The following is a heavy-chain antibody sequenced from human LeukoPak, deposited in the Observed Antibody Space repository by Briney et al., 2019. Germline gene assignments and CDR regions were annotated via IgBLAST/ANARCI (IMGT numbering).Heavy chain of an antibody. Sequence: GGSLRLSCAASGFTFSSYGMHWVRQAPGKGLEWVANIKEDGSEKYYVDSVKDRFTISRDNAKNSLFLQMNSLRVEDTAFYYCARDSSGYWWGQGTLVTVSS. CDR2: IKEDGSEK. CDR1: GFTFSSYG. J-gene: IGHJ4*02. CDR3: ARDSSGYW. V-gene: IGHV3-7*01. D-gene: IGHD3-22*01.